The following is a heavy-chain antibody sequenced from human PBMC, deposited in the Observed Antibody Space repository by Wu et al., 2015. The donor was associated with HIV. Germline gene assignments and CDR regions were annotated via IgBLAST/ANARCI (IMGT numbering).Heavy chain of an antibody. Sequence: QVQLVQSGAEVKKPGSSVKVSCKASGGTFSSNVISWVRQAPGQGLEWMGGIIPSFATAHYAQNFQGRVTITTDESTSTAYMELSSLRSEDAAVYYCARDLIPHDYGDPFDYWGQGTLVTVSS. J-gene: IGHJ4*02. V-gene: IGHV1-69*05. D-gene: IGHD4-17*01. CDR2: IIPSFATA. CDR3: ARDLIPHDYGDPFDY. CDR1: GGTFSSNV.